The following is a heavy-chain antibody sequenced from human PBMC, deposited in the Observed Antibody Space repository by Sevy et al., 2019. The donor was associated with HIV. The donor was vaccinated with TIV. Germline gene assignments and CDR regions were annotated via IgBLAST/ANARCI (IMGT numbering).Heavy chain of an antibody. V-gene: IGHV3-48*02. CDR3: AREMYYDILTGYGREGFDI. Sequence: GGSLRLSCTASGFTFSSYSMNWVRQAPGKGLEWVSYISSSSSTIYYADSVKGRFTISRDNAKNSLYLQMNSLRDEDTAVYYCAREMYYDILTGYGREGFDIWGQGTMVTVSS. CDR2: ISSSSSTI. CDR1: GFTFSSYS. D-gene: IGHD3-9*01. J-gene: IGHJ3*02.